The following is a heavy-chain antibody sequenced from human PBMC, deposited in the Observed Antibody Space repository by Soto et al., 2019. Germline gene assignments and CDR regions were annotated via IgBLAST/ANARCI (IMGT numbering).Heavy chain of an antibody. CDR1: GFTFSSYW. Sequence: EVQLVESGGGLVQPGGSLRLSCAASGFTFSSYWMHWVRQAPGKGLVWVSRINSDGSSTSYAYSVKGRFTIARDNDKNTLYLQMNSLRAEDTAVYYCASSSNYYYYMDVWGKGTTVTVSS. CDR2: INSDGSST. V-gene: IGHV3-74*01. CDR3: ASSSNYYYYMDV. J-gene: IGHJ6*03. D-gene: IGHD6-13*01.